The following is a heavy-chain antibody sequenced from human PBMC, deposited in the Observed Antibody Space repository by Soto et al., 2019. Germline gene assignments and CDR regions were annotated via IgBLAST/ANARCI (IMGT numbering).Heavy chain of an antibody. CDR3: ARRKERSGPYYLDL. V-gene: IGHV1-8*02. CDR1: GYTFTGYY. Sequence: ASVKVSCKASGYTFTGYYMHWVRQAAGQGLEWMGWMNPNNGNAGFAQKFRGRINMTRNTSISTAYLELSSLRSDDSAVYFCARRKERSGPYYLDLWGQGTQVTGSS. J-gene: IGHJ4*02. CDR2: MNPNNGNA.